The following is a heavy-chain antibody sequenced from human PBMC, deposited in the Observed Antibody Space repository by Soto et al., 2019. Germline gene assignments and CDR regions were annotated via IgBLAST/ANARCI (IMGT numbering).Heavy chain of an antibody. CDR3: ARGVGHGYSSGWYLSYYFDY. J-gene: IGHJ4*02. D-gene: IGHD6-19*01. V-gene: IGHV1-69*13. CDR1: GGTFSSYA. Sequence: SVKVSCKASGGTFSSYAISWVRQAPGQGLEWMGGIIPIFGTANYAQKFQGRVTITADESTSTAYMELSSLRSGDTAVYYCARGVGHGYSSGWYLSYYFDYWGQGTLVTVSS. CDR2: IIPIFGTA.